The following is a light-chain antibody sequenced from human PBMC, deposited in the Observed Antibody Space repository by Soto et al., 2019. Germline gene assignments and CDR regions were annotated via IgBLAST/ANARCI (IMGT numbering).Light chain of an antibody. V-gene: IGLV1-51*01. Sequence: QSVLTQPPSMSAAPGQKVTISCSGSSSNIGNHYVSWYQQLPGTAPKLLISDIFKRPSGIPDRFSGSKSGTSATLDITGLQAGDEADYYCASWDNSLRAVVFGGGTQLTVL. CDR3: ASWDNSLRAVV. CDR2: DIF. CDR1: SSNIGNHY. J-gene: IGLJ2*01.